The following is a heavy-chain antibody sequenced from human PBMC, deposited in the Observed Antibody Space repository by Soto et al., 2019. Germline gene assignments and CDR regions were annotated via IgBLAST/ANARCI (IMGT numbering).Heavy chain of an antibody. Sequence: SETLSLTCAVSGGSISSSNWWSWVRQPPGKGLEWIGEIYHSGSTNYNPSLKSRVTISVDKSKNQFSLKLSSVTAADTAVYYCASTSSSWYEGYFQHWGQGTLVTISS. J-gene: IGHJ1*01. V-gene: IGHV4-4*02. CDR1: GGSISSSNW. CDR3: ASTSSSWYEGYFQH. CDR2: IYHSGST. D-gene: IGHD6-13*01.